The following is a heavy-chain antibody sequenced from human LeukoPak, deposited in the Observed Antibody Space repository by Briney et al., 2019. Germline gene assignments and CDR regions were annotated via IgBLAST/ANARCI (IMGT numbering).Heavy chain of an antibody. Sequence: PGGSLRLSCAASGFTFSSYWMSWVRQAPGKGLEWVANIKQDGSEKYYVDSVKGRFTISKDNAKNSLYLQMNSLRAEDTAVYYCARSGLGYSGYDFDYWGQGTLVIVSS. D-gene: IGHD5-12*01. J-gene: IGHJ4*02. CDR2: IKQDGSEK. CDR3: ARSGLGYSGYDFDY. V-gene: IGHV3-7*01. CDR1: GFTFSSYW.